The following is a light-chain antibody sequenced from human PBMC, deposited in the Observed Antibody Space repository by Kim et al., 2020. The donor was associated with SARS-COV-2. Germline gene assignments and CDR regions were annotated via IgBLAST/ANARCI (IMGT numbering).Light chain of an antibody. CDR1: QSISSW. CDR3: QQYKSDFPST. CDR2: DAS. J-gene: IGKJ1*01. V-gene: IGKV1-5*01. Sequence: DIQMTQSPSTLSASVGDRVTITCRASQSISSWLAWYQQKPGMAPKLLIYDASTLESGVPSRFSGSGSGTEFALTISSLQPDDCATYYCQQYKSDFPSTFGQGTKVDIK.